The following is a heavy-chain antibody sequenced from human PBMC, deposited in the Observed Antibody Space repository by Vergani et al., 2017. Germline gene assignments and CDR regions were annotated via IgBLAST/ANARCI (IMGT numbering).Heavy chain of an antibody. V-gene: IGHV3-23*01. CDR1: GFTFTSYG. J-gene: IGHJ4*02. D-gene: IGHD1-26*01. CDR2: ISASGGST. CDR3: AKDRPRDWETPLFLFDY. Sequence: EVQLLESGGGLVQPGESLRLSCTVSGFTFTSYGISWVRQAPGKGLEWVSGISASGGSTYYTDSVKGRFIISRDISQNTLYLQMSSLRADDTAVYYCAKDRPRDWETPLFLFDYWGQGTLVAVSS.